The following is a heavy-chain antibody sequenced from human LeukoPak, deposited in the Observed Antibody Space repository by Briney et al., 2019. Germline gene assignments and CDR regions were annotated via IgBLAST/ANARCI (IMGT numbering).Heavy chain of an antibody. D-gene: IGHD4-11*01. Sequence: PSETLSLTCTVSGGSISSYYWSWIRQPPGKGLEWIGYIYYSGSTNYNPTLKSRVTISVDTSKNQFSLKLSSVTAADTAVYYCARGGVTTSLRYWGQGTLVTVSS. CDR3: ARGGVTTSLRY. CDR1: GGSISSYY. CDR2: IYYSGST. V-gene: IGHV4-59*01. J-gene: IGHJ4*02.